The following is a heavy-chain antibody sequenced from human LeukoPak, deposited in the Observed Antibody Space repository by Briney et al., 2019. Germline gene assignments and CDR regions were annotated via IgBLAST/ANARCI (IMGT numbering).Heavy chain of an antibody. CDR1: GYSFTDYY. CDR2: INPNSGGT. Sequence: ASVKVSCKTSGYSFTDYYMHWVRQAPGQGLEWMGWINPNSGGTSAAQKFQGRVTMTRDTSITTVYMEVSWLTSDDTAIYYCARADRLHGGPYLIGPWGQGTLVAVSS. V-gene: IGHV1-2*02. J-gene: IGHJ5*02. CDR3: ARADRLHGGPYLIGP. D-gene: IGHD2-21*01.